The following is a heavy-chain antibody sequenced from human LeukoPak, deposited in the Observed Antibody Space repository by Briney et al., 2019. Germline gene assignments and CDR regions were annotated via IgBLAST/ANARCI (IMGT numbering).Heavy chain of an antibody. D-gene: IGHD6-19*01. CDR2: IIPIFGTA. Sequence: SVKVSCKASGGTFISYAISWVRQAPGQGLEWMGGIIPIFGTANYAQKFQGRVTITADESTSTAYMELSSLRSEDTAVYYCARDRDFAGIAVAGVKNWFDPWGQGTLVTVSS. CDR1: GGTFISYA. V-gene: IGHV1-69*13. J-gene: IGHJ5*02. CDR3: ARDRDFAGIAVAGVKNWFDP.